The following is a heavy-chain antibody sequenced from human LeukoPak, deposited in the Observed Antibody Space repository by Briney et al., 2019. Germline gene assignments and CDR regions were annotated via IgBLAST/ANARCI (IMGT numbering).Heavy chain of an antibody. D-gene: IGHD3-10*01. Sequence: SVWVSSEASGGTFIAYAISWVRQAPGQGGEWMGGIIPIFGTANYAQKFQGRVTITADESTSTAYMELSSLRSEDTAVYYCARPKRSITMVRGTYYGMDVWGKGTTVTVSS. J-gene: IGHJ6*04. CDR3: ARPKRSITMVRGTYYGMDV. CDR1: GGTFIAYA. V-gene: IGHV1-69*13. CDR2: IIPIFGTA.